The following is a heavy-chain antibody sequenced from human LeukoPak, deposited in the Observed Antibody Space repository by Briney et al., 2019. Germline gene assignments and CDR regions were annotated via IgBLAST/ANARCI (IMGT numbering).Heavy chain of an antibody. Sequence: GTSLRLSCAASGFIFSSYAMHWVRQAPGTGLEWVAVIWSDGSRQYYLDSVKGRFTTSRDNSKNTLYLQMNSLRAEDTAVYSCARGVAQNGNPNYYDPWGRGTLVTVSS. J-gene: IGHJ5*02. V-gene: IGHV3-33*01. CDR3: ARGVAQNGNPNYYDP. D-gene: IGHD1-1*01. CDR1: GFIFSSYA. CDR2: IWSDGSRQ.